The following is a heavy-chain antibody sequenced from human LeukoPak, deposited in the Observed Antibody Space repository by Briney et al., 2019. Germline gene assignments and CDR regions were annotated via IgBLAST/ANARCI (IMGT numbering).Heavy chain of an antibody. CDR1: GDSISSYY. J-gene: IGHJ3*02. CDR3: ARHVTISGPYDASDI. V-gene: IGHV4-59*08. CDR2: IYYSGGT. Sequence: SETLSLTCTVSGDSISSYYWSWIRQPPGKGLEWIGYIYYSGGTDYNPSLKSRVTISVDTSKNQFSLKLRSVTAADTAVYYCARHVTISGPYDASDIWGQGTMVTVST. D-gene: IGHD5-24*01.